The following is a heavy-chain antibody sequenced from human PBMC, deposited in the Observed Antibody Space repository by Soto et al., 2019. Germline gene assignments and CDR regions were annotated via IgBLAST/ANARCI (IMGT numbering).Heavy chain of an antibody. Sequence: TGGSLRLSCGAAGVTFSSYARRGVRQAAGKGLEWVSVISGSGATTYYADSVKGRFTISRDNSKNTLYLQMKSLRAEDTAVYYCEKVPTMTTAISFDYWGQGTLVTVSS. CDR3: EKVPTMTTAISFDY. CDR1: GVTFSSYA. J-gene: IGHJ4*02. V-gene: IGHV3-23*01. D-gene: IGHD4-17*01. CDR2: ISGSGATT.